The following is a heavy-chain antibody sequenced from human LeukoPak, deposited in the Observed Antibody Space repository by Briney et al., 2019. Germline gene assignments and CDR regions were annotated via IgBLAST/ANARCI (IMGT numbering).Heavy chain of an antibody. J-gene: IGHJ4*02. CDR2: ISSSGAYR. D-gene: IGHD3-22*01. CDR1: GFTFSGYY. V-gene: IGHV3-11*06. Sequence: GGSLRLSCAASGFTFSGYYMSWIRQAPGKGLEWVSYISSSGAYRNRADSVKGRFTISRDNAKNTLYLQLNSLTAEDTAVYYCARDFYTDEYHSNGDDFDYWGQGSLVTVSS. CDR3: ARDFYTDEYHSNGDDFDY.